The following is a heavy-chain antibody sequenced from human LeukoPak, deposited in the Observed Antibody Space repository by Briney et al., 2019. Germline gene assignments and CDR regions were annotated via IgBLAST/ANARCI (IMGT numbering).Heavy chain of an antibody. D-gene: IGHD3-9*01. CDR3: AGGYDILNY. CDR2: INTHTSLT. Sequence: SGGSLRLSCAVSGFTFSSYWMHWVRQAPGKGLVLFSRINTHTSLTRYAVSVPGPFTISRDNANNTLYLQMNRLRAEDTAVYYCAGGYDILNYWGQGTLVTVSS. J-gene: IGHJ4*02. CDR1: GFTFSSYW. V-gene: IGHV3-74*01.